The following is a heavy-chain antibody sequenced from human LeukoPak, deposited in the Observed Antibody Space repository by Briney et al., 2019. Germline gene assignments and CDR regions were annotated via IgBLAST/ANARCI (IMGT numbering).Heavy chain of an antibody. CDR1: GFSFSNYA. V-gene: IGHV3-21*01. J-gene: IGHJ4*02. CDR2: ISSSSSYI. D-gene: IGHD3-10*01. CDR3: TYGSGSYSY. Sequence: SGGSLRLSCTASGFSFSNYAMSWVRQAPARGPEWVSSISSSSSYIYYADSVKGRFTISRDNAKNSLYLQMNSLRAEDTAVYYCTYGSGSYSYWGQGTLVTVSS.